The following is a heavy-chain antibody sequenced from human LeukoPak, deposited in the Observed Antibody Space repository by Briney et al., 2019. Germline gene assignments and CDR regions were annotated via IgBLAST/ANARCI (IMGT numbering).Heavy chain of an antibody. V-gene: IGHV3-21*01. J-gene: IGHJ6*02. Sequence: EGSLRLSCAASGFTFSSYSINWVRQAPGKGLEWVSSISSSRYIYYADSVKGRFTISRDNAKNSLYLQMNSLRAEDTAVYYCASRLVAALDGMDVWGQGTTVTVSS. D-gene: IGHD2-15*01. CDR1: GFTFSSYS. CDR3: ASRLVAALDGMDV. CDR2: ISSSRYI.